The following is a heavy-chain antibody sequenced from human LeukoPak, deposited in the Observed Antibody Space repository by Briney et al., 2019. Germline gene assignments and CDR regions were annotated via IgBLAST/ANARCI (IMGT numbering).Heavy chain of an antibody. Sequence: SETLSLTCTIAGGSISSSSYYWGWIRQPPAKGLEWIGSISYSGSTYYNPSLKSRVTISVDTSKNQFSLKLSSVTAADTAVYYCARETIRVVVVAALDYFDYWGQGTLVTVSS. CDR3: ARETIRVVVVAALDYFDY. CDR1: GGSISSSSYY. J-gene: IGHJ4*02. CDR2: ISYSGST. V-gene: IGHV4-39*07. D-gene: IGHD2-15*01.